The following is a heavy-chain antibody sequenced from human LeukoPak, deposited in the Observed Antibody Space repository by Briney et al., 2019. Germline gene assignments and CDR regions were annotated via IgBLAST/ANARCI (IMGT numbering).Heavy chain of an antibody. J-gene: IGHJ4*02. CDR2: INPASGGT. CDR1: GYTFTGYY. CDR3: AREYSASEH. V-gene: IGHV1-2*02. D-gene: IGHD4-11*01. Sequence: ASVTVSCKGSGYTFTGYYIYWVRQALGHGLEWMGWINPASGGTHCAQKFQGRVTMNRDTSISTAYMELSRLTSDDTAVYYCAREYSASEHWGQGTLVTVSS.